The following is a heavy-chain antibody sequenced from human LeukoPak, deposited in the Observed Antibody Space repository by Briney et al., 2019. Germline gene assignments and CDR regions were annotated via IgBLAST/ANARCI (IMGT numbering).Heavy chain of an antibody. Sequence: PGGSLRLSCAASGFTFSSYGMHWVRQAPGKGLEWVAVISYDGSNKYYADSVKGRFTISRDNSKNTLYLQMNSLRAEDTAVYYCARDYDSSGYYQANFDYWGQGTLVTVSS. V-gene: IGHV3-30*03. D-gene: IGHD3-22*01. J-gene: IGHJ4*02. CDR1: GFTFSSYG. CDR2: ISYDGSNK. CDR3: ARDYDSSGYYQANFDY.